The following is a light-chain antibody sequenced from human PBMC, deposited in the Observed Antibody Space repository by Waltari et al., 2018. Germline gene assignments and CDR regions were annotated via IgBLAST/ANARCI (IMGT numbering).Light chain of an antibody. CDR1: QSLSSSS. V-gene: IGKV3-20*01. Sequence: EIVLTQSPGPLSLSPGERAILSCRAIQSLSSSSLAWYQQTPGQAPRLLLYATSSRAAGVPNRFSGSGSGTDFTLTISTLEPEDFAMYYCQNYGSSPSWTFGQGTKVEIK. J-gene: IGKJ1*01. CDR2: ATS. CDR3: QNYGSSPSWT.